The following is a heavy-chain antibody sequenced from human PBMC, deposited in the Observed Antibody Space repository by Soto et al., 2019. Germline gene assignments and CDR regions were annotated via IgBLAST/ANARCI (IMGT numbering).Heavy chain of an antibody. CDR3: ARVEMVAATNNFDF. J-gene: IGHJ4*02. D-gene: IGHD2-15*01. CDR2: IIPIFGTA. CDR1: GGTFSSYA. Sequence: PSVKVPCKASGGTFSSYAISWVRQAPGQGLEWMGGIIPIFGTANYAQKFQGRVTTTADKSTNTAHMELSSLRSEDTAVYYCARVEMVAATNNFDFWGQGTLVTVSS. V-gene: IGHV1-69*06.